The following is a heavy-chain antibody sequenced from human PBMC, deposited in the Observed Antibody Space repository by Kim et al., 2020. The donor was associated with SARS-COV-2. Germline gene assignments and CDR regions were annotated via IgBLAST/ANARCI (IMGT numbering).Heavy chain of an antibody. J-gene: IGHJ4*02. CDR3: MKGGWGWIWDH. CDR1: GFTFTGYV. D-gene: IGHD2-2*03. CDR2: IDGSDGTT. Sequence: GGSLRLSCTTSGFTFTGYVMSWVRQAPGKGLEWVSSIDGSDGTTYYVDSVKGRFTISRDNSKNTLYLQMNSLRADDTAVYYRMKGGWGWIWDHWGQGTRV. V-gene: IGHV3-23*01.